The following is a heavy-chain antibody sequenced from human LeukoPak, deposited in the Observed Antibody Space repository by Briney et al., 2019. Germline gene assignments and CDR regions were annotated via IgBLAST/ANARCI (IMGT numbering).Heavy chain of an antibody. J-gene: IGHJ1*01. Sequence: PSETLSLTCSVSGGSVGSNYWSWVRQPPGKGLEWIGYISYSGDTKYNPSLKSRLSMSVDTSKNQCSLMLTSVTAADTAVYYCARGSGWYPHWGQGTLVTVFS. CDR1: GGSVGSNY. CDR2: ISYSGDT. D-gene: IGHD6-19*01. CDR3: ARGSGWYPH. V-gene: IGHV4-59*02.